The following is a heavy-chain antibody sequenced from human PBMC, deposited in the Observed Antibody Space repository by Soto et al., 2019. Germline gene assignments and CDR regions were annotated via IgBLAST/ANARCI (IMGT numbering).Heavy chain of an antibody. CDR2: IYWDAGV. V-gene: IGHV2-5*02. D-gene: IGHD2-21*02. Sequence: QITLKESGPALVKPTQTLTLTCTFSGFSLTAHGVGVGWIRQTPGKALEWLALIYWDAGVRYNPSLRSRLTITRDTSSNQVVLTVTNMDPVDTATYYCARRGGPFGDSTTYYFDSWGQGTLVTVSS. CDR1: GFSLTAHGVG. J-gene: IGHJ4*02. CDR3: ARRGGPFGDSTTYYFDS.